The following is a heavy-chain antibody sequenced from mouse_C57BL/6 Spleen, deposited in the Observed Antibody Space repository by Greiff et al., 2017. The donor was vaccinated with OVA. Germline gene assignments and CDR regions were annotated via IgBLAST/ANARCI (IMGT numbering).Heavy chain of an antibody. CDR2: IDPSDSYT. CDR1: GYTFTSYW. V-gene: IGHV1-69*01. D-gene: IGHD2-3*01. Sequence: QVQLQQPGAELVMPGASVKLSCKASGYTFTSYWMHWVKQRPGQGLEWIGEIDPSDSYTNYNQKFKGKSTLTVDKSSSTAYMQLSSLTSEDSAVYYCARGGGYYVFDYWGQGTTLTVSS. CDR3: ARGGGYYVFDY. J-gene: IGHJ2*01.